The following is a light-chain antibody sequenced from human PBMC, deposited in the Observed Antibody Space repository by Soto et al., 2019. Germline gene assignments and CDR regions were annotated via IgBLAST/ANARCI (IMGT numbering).Light chain of an antibody. V-gene: IGKV1-17*03. Sequence: DIQMTQSPSAMSASVGDRVTITCRASQGINNYLVWFQQKPGKVPKRLISAASSLEAGVPSRFSGSGFGTEFTLTISSLQPEDFATYYCLHHNSFPLACGGGTRVEIK. J-gene: IGKJ4*01. CDR1: QGINNY. CDR2: AAS. CDR3: LHHNSFPLA.